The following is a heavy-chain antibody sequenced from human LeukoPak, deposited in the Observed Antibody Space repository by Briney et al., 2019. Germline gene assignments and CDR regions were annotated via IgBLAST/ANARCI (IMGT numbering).Heavy chain of an antibody. CDR2: INWNGGST. CDR3: ARALTATLDHWTYYYYMDV. D-gene: IGHD2-15*01. Sequence: GGSLRLSCAASGFTLGDYGMSWVRQAPGKGLEWVSGINWNGGSTGYADSVKGRFTISRDNAKNSLYLQMNSLRAEDTALYYCARALTATLDHWTYYYYMDVWGKGTTVTVSS. J-gene: IGHJ6*03. CDR1: GFTLGDYG. V-gene: IGHV3-20*04.